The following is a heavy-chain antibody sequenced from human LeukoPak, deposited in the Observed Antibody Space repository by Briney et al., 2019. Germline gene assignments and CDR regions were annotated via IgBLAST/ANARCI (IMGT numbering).Heavy chain of an antibody. V-gene: IGHV3-48*03. J-gene: IGHJ4*02. CDR3: ARYYDMDY. CDR1: GFTFSSYE. CDR2: FSSSGSTI. D-gene: IGHD3-9*01. Sequence: GGSLRLSCAASGFTFSSYEMNWVRKAPGKGLEGGSYFSSSGSTIYSADSVKGRFTISRDNAKNSLYLQMNSLRAEDPAVYYCARYYDMDYWGQGTLVTVSS.